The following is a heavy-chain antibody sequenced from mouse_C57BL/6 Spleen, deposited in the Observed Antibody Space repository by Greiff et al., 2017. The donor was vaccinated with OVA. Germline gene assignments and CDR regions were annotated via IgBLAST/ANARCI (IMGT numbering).Heavy chain of an antibody. Sequence: EVQLKESGPGLVKPSQSLSLTCSVTGYSITSGYYWNWIRQFPGNKLEWMGYISYDGSNNYNPSLKNRISITRDTSKNQFFLKLNSVTTEDTATYYCARGGLRREGFDYWGQGTTRTVSS. J-gene: IGHJ2*01. D-gene: IGHD2-4*01. CDR3: ARGGLRREGFDY. CDR1: GYSITSGYY. CDR2: ISYDGSN. V-gene: IGHV3-6*01.